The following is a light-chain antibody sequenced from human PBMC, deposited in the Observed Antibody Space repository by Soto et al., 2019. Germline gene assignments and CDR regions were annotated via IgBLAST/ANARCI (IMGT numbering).Light chain of an antibody. CDR1: SSNIGESF. Sequence: QSVLTQPPSVSAAPGQKVTISCSGSSSNIGESFVSWYQQLPGTAPKLLIYDSNKRPSGIPDRFSGSQSGTSATLAITGLQTGDEADYYCGTGDSGLNAGVFGGGTKLTVL. CDR2: DSN. J-gene: IGLJ2*01. V-gene: IGLV1-51*01. CDR3: GTGDSGLNAGV.